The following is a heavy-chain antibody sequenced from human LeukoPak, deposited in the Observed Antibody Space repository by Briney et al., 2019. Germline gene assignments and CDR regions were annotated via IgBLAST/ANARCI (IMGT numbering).Heavy chain of an antibody. Sequence: GGSLRLSCAASGFTFSTYAMSWVRQAPGKGLEWVSAISGSGGGTYYADSVKGRFTISRDNSKNTLYLQMNSLRAEDTAVYYCAKDHGSSTFDPWGQGTLVTVSS. V-gene: IGHV3-23*01. D-gene: IGHD6-6*01. J-gene: IGHJ5*02. CDR1: GFTFSTYA. CDR2: ISGSGGGT. CDR3: AKDHGSSTFDP.